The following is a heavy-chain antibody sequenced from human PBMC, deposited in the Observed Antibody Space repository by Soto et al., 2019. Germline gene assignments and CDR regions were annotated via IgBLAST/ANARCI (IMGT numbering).Heavy chain of an antibody. J-gene: IGHJ4*02. CDR3: AKDPSGGYCSSTSCYY. D-gene: IGHD2-2*01. Sequence: EVQLLESGGGLGQPGGSLRLSCAASGFTFSSYVMSWVRQAPGKGLEWVSGISGSGGTTFYADSVRGRFTISRDNSKNTLYLQMNSLRAEDTAVYYCAKDPSGGYCSSTSCYYWGQGTLVTVSS. CDR2: ISGSGGTT. CDR1: GFTFSSYV. V-gene: IGHV3-23*01.